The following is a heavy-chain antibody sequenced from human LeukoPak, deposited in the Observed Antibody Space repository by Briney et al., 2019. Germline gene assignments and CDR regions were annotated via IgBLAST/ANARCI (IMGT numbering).Heavy chain of an antibody. Sequence: SVKVSCKASGGTFSSYAIGWVRQAPGQGLEWMGGIIPIFGTANYAQKFQGRVTITADESTSTAYMELSSLRSEDTAVYYCARDGGMYSSSYMDAWGQGTTVTVSS. J-gene: IGHJ6*02. V-gene: IGHV1-69*13. CDR1: GGTFSSYA. D-gene: IGHD6-13*01. CDR2: IIPIFGTA. CDR3: ARDGGMYSSSYMDA.